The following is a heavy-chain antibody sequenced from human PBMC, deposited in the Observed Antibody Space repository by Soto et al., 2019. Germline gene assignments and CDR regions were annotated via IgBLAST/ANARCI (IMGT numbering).Heavy chain of an antibody. V-gene: IGHV3-30*01. D-gene: IGHD3-22*01. J-gene: IGHJ1*01. CDR2: ISSDANNK. CDR3: ATEGHSSGRAGTFRH. CDR1: GFTFTTFV. Sequence: QVQLVESGGGVVQPGRSLRLSCAASGFTFTTFVMHWVRQTPGKWLEWVTAISSDANNKHYADSVRGRFTISRDNSENTLYLLSDTLTSEDTALYFCATEGHSSGRAGTFRHWGQGTLV.